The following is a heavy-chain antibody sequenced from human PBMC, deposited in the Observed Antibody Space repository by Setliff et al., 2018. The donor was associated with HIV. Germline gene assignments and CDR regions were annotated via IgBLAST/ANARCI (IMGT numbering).Heavy chain of an antibody. Sequence: ASVKVSCKTFGYRFTDFYVNWVRQAPGQGLEWIGWINPKSGATKNAQKFQGRVTMTRDTSISTVYMELSTLRSDDTALYYCARDLIRITPHGDLPFWGQGTLVTVSS. CDR1: GYRFTDFY. V-gene: IGHV1-2*02. CDR2: INPKSGAT. J-gene: IGHJ4*02. CDR3: ARDLIRITPHGDLPF. D-gene: IGHD2-15*01.